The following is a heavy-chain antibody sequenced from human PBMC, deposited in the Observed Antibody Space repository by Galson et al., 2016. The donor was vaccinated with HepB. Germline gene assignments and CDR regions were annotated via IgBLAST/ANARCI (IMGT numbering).Heavy chain of an antibody. CDR1: GFTFRSYG. J-gene: IGHJ4*02. Sequence: SLRLSCAASGFTFRSYGLQWVRQAPGKGPEWLAIITYHGRNKFYADSVKGRFTISRDDSRKSVYLQMDSLREEDTAVYYCGKWDWNDPADWGQGTLVSVSS. CDR2: ITYHGRNK. CDR3: GKWDWNDPAD. V-gene: IGHV3-30*03. D-gene: IGHD1-1*01.